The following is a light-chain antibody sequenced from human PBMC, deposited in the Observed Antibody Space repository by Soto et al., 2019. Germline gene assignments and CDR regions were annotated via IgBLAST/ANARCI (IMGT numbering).Light chain of an antibody. CDR3: QQYNIYPRT. CDR2: KAS. J-gene: IGKJ1*01. CDR1: QTITRW. Sequence: DVQMTQSPSTLSASVGDRVTITCRASQTITRWLDWYQQKPGKAPKVLIYKASSLESGVPPRFSGSGSGTEFTLTISSLQSTDVATYYCQQYNIYPRTFGQGTKVEI. V-gene: IGKV1-5*03.